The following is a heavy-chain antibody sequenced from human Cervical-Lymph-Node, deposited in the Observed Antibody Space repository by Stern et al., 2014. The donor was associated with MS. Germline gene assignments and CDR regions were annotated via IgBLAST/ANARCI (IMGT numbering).Heavy chain of an antibody. CDR3: ARVVAALLYFDH. V-gene: IGHV4-31*03. CDR2: IYWSGTT. D-gene: IGHD3-10*01. J-gene: IGHJ4*02. CDR1: GGSITSGGYY. Sequence: QVQLQESGPGLVKPSQTLSLTCNVSGGSITSGGYYWTLLRQHPGKGLGWIGYIYWSGTTYYNPSLKSRLTMSVDTSKNQFSLKLRSVTAADTAIYYCARVVAALLYFDHWGQGALVTVSS.